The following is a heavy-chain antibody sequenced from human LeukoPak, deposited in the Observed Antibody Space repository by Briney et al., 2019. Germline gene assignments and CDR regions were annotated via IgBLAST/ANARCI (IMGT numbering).Heavy chain of an antibody. CDR1: GGSSSSYY. CDR2: IYYSGST. Sequence: SETLSLTCTVSGGSSSSYYWSWIRQPPGKGLEWIGYIYYSGSTNYNPSLKSRVTISVDTSKNQFSLKLSSVTAADTAVYYCARDLRDRRGYYFDYWGQGTLVTVSS. CDR3: ARDLRDRRGYYFDY. V-gene: IGHV4-59*12. J-gene: IGHJ4*02. D-gene: IGHD2-15*01.